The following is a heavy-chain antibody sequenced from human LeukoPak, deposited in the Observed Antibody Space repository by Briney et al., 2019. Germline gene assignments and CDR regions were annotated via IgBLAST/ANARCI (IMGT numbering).Heavy chain of an antibody. Sequence: SETLSLTCAVYGGSFSGYYWSWIRQPPGKGLEWIGEINHSGSTNYNPSLKSRVTISVDTSKNQFSLKLSSVTAADTAVYYCARGVVVVAATHHDHWGQGTLVTVSS. CDR2: INHSGST. D-gene: IGHD2-15*01. V-gene: IGHV4-34*01. CDR3: ARGVVVVAATHHDH. CDR1: GGSFSGYY. J-gene: IGHJ4*02.